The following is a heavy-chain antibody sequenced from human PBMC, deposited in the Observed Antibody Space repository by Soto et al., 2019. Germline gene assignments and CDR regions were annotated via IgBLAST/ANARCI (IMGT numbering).Heavy chain of an antibody. J-gene: IGHJ4*02. D-gene: IGHD2-21*01. CDR3: ARDISASDGDY. CDR1: GYSISSGYY. Sequence: SETLSLTCSVSGYSISSGYYWGWIRQAPGKGLEWIGNIHHSGSTYYNPSLESRVPISIDTSKNQFSLRLTSVTAADTAIYYCARDISASDGDYWGQGTLVTVSS. CDR2: IHHSGST. V-gene: IGHV4-38-2*02.